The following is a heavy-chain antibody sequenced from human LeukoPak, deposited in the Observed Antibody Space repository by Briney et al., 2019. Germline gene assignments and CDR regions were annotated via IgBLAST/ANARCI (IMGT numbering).Heavy chain of an antibody. CDR1: GYSISTGYY. D-gene: IGHD3-16*01. V-gene: IGHV4-38-2*02. Sequence: SETLSLTCTVSGYSISTGYYWDWIRQPPGKGPEWIGTFYHGGSTYYNPSLKSRVTISVDTSKNQFSLSLKSVTAADTALYFCARDLKGVYFDYWGQGILVTVSS. CDR2: FYHGGST. J-gene: IGHJ4*02. CDR3: ARDLKGVYFDY.